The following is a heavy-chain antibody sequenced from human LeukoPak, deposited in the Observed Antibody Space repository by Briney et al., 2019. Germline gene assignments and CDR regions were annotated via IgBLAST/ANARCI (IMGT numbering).Heavy chain of an antibody. CDR1: GYTFTSYG. V-gene: IGHV1-18*01. Sequence: ASVKVSCKASGYTFTSYGISWVRQAPGQGLEWMGWISAYNGNTNYAQKLQGRVTMTTDTSTSTAYMELRSLRSDDTAVYYCARDPGPCYYDSSGPPDYWGQGTLVTVSS. J-gene: IGHJ4*02. CDR3: ARDPGPCYYDSSGPPDY. D-gene: IGHD3-22*01. CDR2: ISAYNGNT.